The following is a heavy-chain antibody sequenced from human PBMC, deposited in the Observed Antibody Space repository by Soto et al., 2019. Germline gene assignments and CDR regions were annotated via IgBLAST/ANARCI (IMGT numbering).Heavy chain of an antibody. CDR3: AGVRYYDSSGPFDY. CDR2: IYYSGST. CDR1: GGSISSSSYY. D-gene: IGHD3-22*01. J-gene: IGHJ4*02. V-gene: IGHV4-39*01. Sequence: QLQLQESGPGLVKPSETLSLTCTVSGGSISSSSYYWGWIRQPPGKGLEWIGSIYYSGSTYYNPSLKSRVTISVDTSKNQLSLKLSSVTAADTAVYYCAGVRYYDSSGPFDYWGQGTLVTVSS.